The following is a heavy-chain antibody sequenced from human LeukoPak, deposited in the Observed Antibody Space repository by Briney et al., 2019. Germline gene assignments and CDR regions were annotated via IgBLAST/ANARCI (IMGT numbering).Heavy chain of an antibody. Sequence: GGSLRLSCAASGFTVSSNYMSWVRQAPGKGLEWVSVIYSGGSTYYADSVKGRSTISRDNSKNTLYLQMNSLRAEDTAVYYCAREAEQLAGAFDIWGQGTMVTVSS. V-gene: IGHV3-66*02. CDR2: IYSGGST. CDR3: AREAEQLAGAFDI. CDR1: GFTVSSNY. D-gene: IGHD6-6*01. J-gene: IGHJ3*02.